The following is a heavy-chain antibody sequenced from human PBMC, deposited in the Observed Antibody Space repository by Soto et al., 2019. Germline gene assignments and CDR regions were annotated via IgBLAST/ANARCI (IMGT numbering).Heavy chain of an antibody. Sequence: EVQLLESGGGLVQPGGSLRLSCAASRFTFSSYAMSWVRQAPGKGREWVSAISGSGGSTYYADSVKGRFTISRDNSKNTLYLQMNSLRAEDTAVYYCAKVRTRYCSSTSCYRGMDVWGQGTTVTVSS. V-gene: IGHV3-23*01. D-gene: IGHD2-2*01. CDR2: ISGSGGST. CDR3: AKVRTRYCSSTSCYRGMDV. J-gene: IGHJ6*02. CDR1: RFTFSSYA.